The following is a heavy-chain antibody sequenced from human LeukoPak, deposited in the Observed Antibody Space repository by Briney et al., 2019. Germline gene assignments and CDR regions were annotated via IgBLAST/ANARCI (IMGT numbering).Heavy chain of an antibody. V-gene: IGHV3-30*18. D-gene: IGHD3-10*02. CDR1: GFSFSNYV. CDR2: IAHDGSNK. CDR3: AELGITMIGGV. J-gene: IGHJ6*04. Sequence: GGSLRLSCAASGFSFSNYVMQWVRQVPGKGLEWVALIAHDGSNKYYADSVKGRFTISRDNAKNSLYLQMNSLRAEDTAVYYCAELGITMIGGVWGKGTTVTISS.